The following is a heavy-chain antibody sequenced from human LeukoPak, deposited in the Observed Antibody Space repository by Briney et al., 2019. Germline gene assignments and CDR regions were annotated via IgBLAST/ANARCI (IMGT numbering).Heavy chain of an antibody. Sequence: PSETLSLTCTVSGGSISSYYWSWIRQPAGNGLEWIGRIYTTGSTNYNPSLKGRVTISVDTSKNQFSLRLSSVTAADTAVYYCAKTSSGWMYYFDYWGQGTLVTVSS. CDR1: GGSISSYY. D-gene: IGHD6-19*01. CDR3: AKTSSGWMYYFDY. CDR2: IYTTGST. V-gene: IGHV4-4*07. J-gene: IGHJ4*02.